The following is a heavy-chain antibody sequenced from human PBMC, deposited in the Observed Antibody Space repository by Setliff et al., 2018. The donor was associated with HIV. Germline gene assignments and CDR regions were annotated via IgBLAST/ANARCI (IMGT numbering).Heavy chain of an antibody. CDR2: MYYSGST. V-gene: IGHV4-59*04. J-gene: IGHJ6*02. CDR1: GVSISNYY. Sequence: PSETLSLTCTASGVSISNYYWSWIRQPPGKGLEWIGYMYYSGSTYYNPSLKSRVTISVDTSKNQFSLKLSSVTAADTAVYYCARRKSYYYGMDVWGQGTTVTVSS. CDR3: ARRKSYYYGMDV.